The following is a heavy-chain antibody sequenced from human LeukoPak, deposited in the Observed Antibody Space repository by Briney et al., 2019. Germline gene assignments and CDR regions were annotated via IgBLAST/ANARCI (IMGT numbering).Heavy chain of an antibody. Sequence: GGSLRLSWAAAIFSFSSYGMGWVRQAPGKGLEWVSAISGSADSTYYADSVKGRFTISRDNSKTTLFLQKNSLRAEEPTVYHRAHARRDFWTHFLYWGQGTLVTVSS. CDR1: IFSFSSYG. CDR2: ISGSADST. CDR3: AHARRDFWTHFLY. V-gene: IGHV3-23*01. J-gene: IGHJ4*02. D-gene: IGHD3/OR15-3a*01.